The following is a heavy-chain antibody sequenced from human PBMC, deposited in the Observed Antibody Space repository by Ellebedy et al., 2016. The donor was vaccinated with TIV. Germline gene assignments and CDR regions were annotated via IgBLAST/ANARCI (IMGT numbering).Heavy chain of an antibody. CDR3: AVQWDY. CDR2: IIPIFGTA. Sequence: ASVKVSCKASGYTFTTYHMHWVRQAPGQGPEWMGGIIPIFGTANYAQKFQGRITITADESTSTAYMELSSLRSEDTAVYYCAVQWDYWGQGTLVTVSS. CDR1: GYTFTTYH. V-gene: IGHV1-69*13. J-gene: IGHJ4*02. D-gene: IGHD1-26*01.